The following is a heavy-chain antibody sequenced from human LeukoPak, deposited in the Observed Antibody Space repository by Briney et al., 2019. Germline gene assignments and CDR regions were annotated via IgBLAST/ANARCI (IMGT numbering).Heavy chain of an antibody. J-gene: IGHJ6*03. Sequence: SETLSLTCSASGCSISSNSYYWGWIRQPPGKGLEWIGSVYSSGSIYSNPSLKSRVTISVDTSKRQFSLKLSSVTAAYTAVFYFATGESNWSRFYYYDYYMDVWGKGTTVTVSS. D-gene: IGHD6-13*01. V-gene: IGHV4-39*01. CDR2: VYSSGSI. CDR3: ATGESNWSRFYYYDYYMDV. CDR1: GCSISSNSYY.